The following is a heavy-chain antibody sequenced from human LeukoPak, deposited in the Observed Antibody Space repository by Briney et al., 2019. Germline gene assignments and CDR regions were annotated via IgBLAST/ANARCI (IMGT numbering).Heavy chain of an antibody. V-gene: IGHV1-18*01. J-gene: IGHJ4*02. CDR2: ISAYNGDT. D-gene: IGHD6-19*01. CDR1: GFTFTRYG. CDR3: ARDPSNTSGWYAWADY. Sequence: GASVKVSCKASGFTFTRYGISWVRQAPGQGLGWMGWISAYNGDTKYAQKFQDRLTMTTETSTSAAYMELTSLRSDDTAVYYCARDPSNTSGWYAWADYWGQGTLVTVSS.